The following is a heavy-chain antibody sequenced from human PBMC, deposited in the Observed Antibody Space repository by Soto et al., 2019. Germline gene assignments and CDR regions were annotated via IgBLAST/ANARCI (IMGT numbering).Heavy chain of an antibody. D-gene: IGHD1-1*01. CDR3: VTGQQLGH. J-gene: IGHJ4*01. Sequence: EVELLESGGGSVQPGGSLRLSCAASGFTFSSYDMSWVRQAPGRGLEWVSKITGSGDSTYYVDSVKGRFTSSRDNSKNTLYLQMNSLRAEDTAVYYCVTGQQLGHWGHGTLVTVSS. V-gene: IGHV3-23*01. CDR2: ITGSGDST. CDR1: GFTFSSYD.